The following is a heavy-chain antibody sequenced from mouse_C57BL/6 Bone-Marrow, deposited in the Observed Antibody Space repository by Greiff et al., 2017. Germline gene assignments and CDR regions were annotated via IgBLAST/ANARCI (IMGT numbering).Heavy chain of an antibody. D-gene: IGHD1-1*01. CDR1: GYTFTSYW. CDR3: AREGTVVADY. CDR2: IDPSDSYT. V-gene: IGHV1-69*01. J-gene: IGHJ2*01. Sequence: QVQLQQSGAELVMPGASVKLSCKASGYTFTSYWMHWVKQRPGQGLEWIGEIDPSDSYTNYNQKFKGKFTLTADKSSSTAYMQLSSLTSEDSAVYYCAREGTVVADYWGQGTTLTVSS.